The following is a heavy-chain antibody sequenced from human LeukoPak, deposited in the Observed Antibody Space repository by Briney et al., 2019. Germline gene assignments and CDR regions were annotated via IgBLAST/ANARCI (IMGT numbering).Heavy chain of an antibody. CDR2: IKQDGSEK. D-gene: IGHD3-9*01. V-gene: IGHV3-7*01. CDR1: GFTFSSYW. Sequence: GGYLRLSCAASGFTFSSYWMSWVRQAPGKGLEWVANIKQDGSEKYYVDSVKGRFTISRDNAKNSLYLQMNSLRAEDTAVYYCARANGRYFDWLSLDYWGQGTLVTVSS. CDR3: ARANGRYFDWLSLDY. J-gene: IGHJ4*02.